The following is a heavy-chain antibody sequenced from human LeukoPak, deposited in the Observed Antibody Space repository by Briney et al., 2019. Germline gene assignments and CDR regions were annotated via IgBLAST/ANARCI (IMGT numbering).Heavy chain of an antibody. D-gene: IGHD5-18*01. CDR2: IYRGGST. Sequence: PGGSLRLSCAASGFTVSSNYMSWVRQAPGKGLEWVSVIYRGGSTYYADSVKGRFTISRDNSKNTLYLQMNSLRAEDTAVYYCARVGETDTGMVTRYYYYGMDVWGQGTTVTVSS. J-gene: IGHJ6*02. V-gene: IGHV3-66*01. CDR3: ARVGETDTGMVTRYYYYGMDV. CDR1: GFTVSSNY.